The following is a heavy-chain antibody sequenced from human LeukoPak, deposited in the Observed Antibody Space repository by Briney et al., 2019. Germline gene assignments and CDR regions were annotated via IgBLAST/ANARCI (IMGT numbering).Heavy chain of an antibody. CDR1: GFTFRSYG. D-gene: IGHD3-22*01. CDR2: ISGSDGST. J-gene: IGHJ4*02. Sequence: GGSLRLSCAASGFTFRSYGMSWVRQAPGKGLEWVSAISGSDGSTYHADSVKGRFTISRDNSKNTLYLQMNSLRVEDTAVYYCAKGGTSDYYDSSGYWIDYWGQGTLVTVSS. V-gene: IGHV3-23*01. CDR3: AKGGTSDYYDSSGYWIDY.